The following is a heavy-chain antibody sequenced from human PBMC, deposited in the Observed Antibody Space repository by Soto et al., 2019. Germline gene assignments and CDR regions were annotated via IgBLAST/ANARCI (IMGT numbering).Heavy chain of an antibody. V-gene: IGHV1-69*13. Sequence: SVKVSCKASGGTFSSYAISWVRQAPGQGLEWMGGIIPIFGTANYAQKFQGRVTITADESTSTAYMELSSLRSEDTAVYYCARDPEYSSSSAGGAFDIWGQGTMVTVSS. CDR1: GGTFSSYA. CDR2: IIPIFGTA. J-gene: IGHJ3*02. CDR3: ARDPEYSSSSAGGAFDI. D-gene: IGHD6-6*01.